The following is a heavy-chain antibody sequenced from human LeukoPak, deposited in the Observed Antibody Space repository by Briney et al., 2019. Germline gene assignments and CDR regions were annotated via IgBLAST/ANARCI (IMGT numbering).Heavy chain of an antibody. CDR1: GFTFSSYG. Sequence: GGSLRLSCAASGFTFSSYGMHWVRQAPGKGLEWVAFIRYDGSNKYYADSVKGRFTISRDNSKNTLYLQMNSLRAEDTAVYYCAKDPVRGLLKKGGDCWGQGTLVTISS. D-gene: IGHD3-10*01. J-gene: IGHJ4*02. CDR3: AKDPVRGLLKKGGDC. V-gene: IGHV3-30*02. CDR2: IRYDGSNK.